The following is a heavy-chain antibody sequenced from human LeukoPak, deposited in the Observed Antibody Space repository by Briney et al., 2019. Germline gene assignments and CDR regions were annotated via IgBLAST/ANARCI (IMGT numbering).Heavy chain of an antibody. D-gene: IGHD4-17*01. Sequence: PGGSLRLSCAASGFTFSSYAMSWVRQAPGEGMEWVSAISGSGGSTYYADSVKGRFTISRDNSKNTLYLQMNSLRAEDTAVYYCAKGSDQDYGDLGDYWGQGTLVTVSS. CDR2: ISGSGGST. V-gene: IGHV3-23*01. CDR1: GFTFSSYA. J-gene: IGHJ4*02. CDR3: AKGSDQDYGDLGDY.